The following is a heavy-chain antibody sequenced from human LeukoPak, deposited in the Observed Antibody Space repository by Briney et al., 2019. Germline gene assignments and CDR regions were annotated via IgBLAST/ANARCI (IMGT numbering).Heavy chain of an antibody. V-gene: IGHV4-38-2*02. Sequence: SETLSLTRTVSGDSISGGNYWGWIRQPPGKGLEWIGSIFHTGSTYFNLSLKSRVTISVDTSKNQFSLRLSSVTAADTAVYYCAREPITFGGVIVMDWGQGTLVTVSS. D-gene: IGHD3-16*02. J-gene: IGHJ4*02. CDR3: AREPITFGGVIVMD. CDR2: IFHTGST. CDR1: GDSISGGNY.